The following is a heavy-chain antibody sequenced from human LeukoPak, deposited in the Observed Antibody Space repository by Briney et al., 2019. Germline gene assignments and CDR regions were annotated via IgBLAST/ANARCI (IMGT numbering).Heavy chain of an antibody. CDR3: ARVAGSSPDYFDY. CDR1: GGTFISYA. V-gene: IGHV1-69*13. D-gene: IGHD6-6*01. CDR2: IIPIFGTA. Sequence: SVKVSCKASGGTFISYAISWVRQAPGQGLEWMGGIIPIFGTANYAQKFQGRVTITADESTSTAYMELSSLRSEGTAVYYCARVAGSSPDYFDYWGQGTLVTVSS. J-gene: IGHJ4*02.